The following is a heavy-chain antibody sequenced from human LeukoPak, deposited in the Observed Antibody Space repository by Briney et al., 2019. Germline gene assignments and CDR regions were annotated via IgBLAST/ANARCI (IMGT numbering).Heavy chain of an antibody. J-gene: IGHJ4*02. CDR3: AKDLSYGRGGFDY. D-gene: IGHD5-18*01. V-gene: IGHV3-30*02. CDR2: IRYDGGNK. Sequence: GGSLRLSCAASGLTFSSYGMHWVRQAPGKGLEWVAFIRYDGGNKYYADSVKGRFTISRDNSKNTLYLQMNSLRAEDTAVYYCAKDLSYGRGGFDYWGQGTLVTVSS. CDR1: GLTFSSYG.